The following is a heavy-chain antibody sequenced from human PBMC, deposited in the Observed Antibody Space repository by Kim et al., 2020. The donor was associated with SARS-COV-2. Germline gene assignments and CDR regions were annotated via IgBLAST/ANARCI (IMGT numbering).Heavy chain of an antibody. CDR1: GGTFSSYA. CDR3: ARDGTGEGWLPFFST. V-gene: IGHV1-69*06. D-gene: IGHD3-3*01. CDR2: IIPIFGTA. Sequence: SVKVSCKTSGGTFSSYAISWVRQAPGQGLEWMGGIIPIFGTANYAQKFQGRVTLTADKSTSTAYMELSSLRSEDTAVYYCARDGTGEGWLPFFSTWGQGKLVTVSS. J-gene: IGHJ5*02.